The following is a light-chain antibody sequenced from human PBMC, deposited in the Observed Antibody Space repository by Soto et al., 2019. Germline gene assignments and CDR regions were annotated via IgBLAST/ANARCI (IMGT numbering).Light chain of an antibody. J-gene: IGKJ1*01. CDR2: GAS. Sequence: EIVMTQSPATLSLSPGERATLSCSASQSVSINLAWYQQRPGQAPRLLIQGASTRATGVPARFSGSGSGTEFTLTISSLQSEDSAVYYCQHYNNWPPWSFGQGTKVEIK. V-gene: IGKV3-15*01. CDR3: QHYNNWPPWS. CDR1: QSVSIN.